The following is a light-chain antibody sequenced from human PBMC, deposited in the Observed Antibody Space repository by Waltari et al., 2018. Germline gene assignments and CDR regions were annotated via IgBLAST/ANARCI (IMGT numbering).Light chain of an antibody. CDR1: QSVSPN. J-gene: IGKJ4*01. CDR3: QQYKNWPLT. V-gene: IGKV3-15*01. Sequence: EIVLTQSPATLSVSPGETATLSCRARQSVSPNLAWYQQKPGQTPRLPISGASTRATGIPARFSGSWSGTEFTLTISSLQSEDFAVYYCQQYKNWPLTFGGGTKVEIK. CDR2: GAS.